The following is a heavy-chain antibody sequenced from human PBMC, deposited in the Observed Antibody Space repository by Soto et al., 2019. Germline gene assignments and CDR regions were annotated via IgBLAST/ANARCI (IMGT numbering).Heavy chain of an antibody. Sequence: SVQVSCKASGGTFSSYAISWVRQAPGQGLEWMGGIIPIFGTANYAQKFQGRVTITADKSTSTAYMELSSLRSEDTAVYYCASNAFDILTGYYFDYWGQGTLVTVSS. J-gene: IGHJ4*02. CDR1: GGTFSSYA. CDR3: ASNAFDILTGYYFDY. D-gene: IGHD3-9*01. V-gene: IGHV1-69*06. CDR2: IIPIFGTA.